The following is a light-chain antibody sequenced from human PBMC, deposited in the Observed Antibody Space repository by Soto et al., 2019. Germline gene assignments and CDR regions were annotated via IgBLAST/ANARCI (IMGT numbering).Light chain of an antibody. CDR3: SSYTTTSTYV. Sequence: QSALTQPPAASGSPGQSVTISCTGTSSDVGGYHYVSWYQQYPGKAPKLIIYEVTKRPSGVPDRFSGSTFGNTASLTVSGLQAEDEADYYCSSYTTTSTYVFGTGTKLTVL. CDR2: EVT. CDR1: SSDVGGYHY. J-gene: IGLJ1*01. V-gene: IGLV2-8*01.